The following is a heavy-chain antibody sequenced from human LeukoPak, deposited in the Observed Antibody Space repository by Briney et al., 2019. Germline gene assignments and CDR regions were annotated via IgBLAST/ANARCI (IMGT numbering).Heavy chain of an antibody. CDR3: ARVGLERRLTDYYYMDV. Sequence: SETLSLTCTVSGGSISSYYWSWIRQPPGKGLEWIGYIYYSGSTNYNPSLKSRVTISVDTSKNQFSLKLSSVTAADTAVYYCARVGLERRLTDYYYMDVWSKGTTVTISS. CDR1: GGSISSYY. D-gene: IGHD1-1*01. CDR2: IYYSGST. J-gene: IGHJ6*03. V-gene: IGHV4-59*12.